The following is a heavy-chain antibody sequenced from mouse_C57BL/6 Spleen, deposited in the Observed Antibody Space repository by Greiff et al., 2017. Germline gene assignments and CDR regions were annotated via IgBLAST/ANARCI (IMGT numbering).Heavy chain of an antibody. V-gene: IGHV14-4*01. CDR2: IDPENGDT. D-gene: IGHD6-1*01. Sequence: VQLQQSGAELVRPGASVKLSCTASGFNIKDDYMHWVKQRPEQGLEWIGWIDPENGDTEYASKFQGKATITADTSSNTAYLQLSSLTSEDTAIYYCTTNNHDAMDYWGQGTSGTVSS. CDR1: GFNIKDDY. J-gene: IGHJ4*01. CDR3: TTNNHDAMDY.